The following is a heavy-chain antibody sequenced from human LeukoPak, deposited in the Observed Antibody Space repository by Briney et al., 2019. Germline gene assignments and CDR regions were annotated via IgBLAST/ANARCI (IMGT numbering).Heavy chain of an antibody. D-gene: IGHD2-2*01. V-gene: IGHV1-46*01. Sequence: GASVKVSCKASGYTFTSYYMHWVRQAPGQGLEWMGIINPSGGSTSYAQKFQGRVTMTRDMSTSTVYMELSSLRSEDTAVYYCARGQEAENIVVVPAANGFDPWGQGTLVTVSS. CDR1: GYTFTSYY. J-gene: IGHJ5*02. CDR2: INPSGGST. CDR3: ARGQEAENIVVVPAANGFDP.